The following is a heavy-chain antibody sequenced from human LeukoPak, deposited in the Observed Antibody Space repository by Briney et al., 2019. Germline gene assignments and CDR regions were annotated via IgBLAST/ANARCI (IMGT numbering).Heavy chain of an antibody. CDR3: AKVDDSSGYYWDAFDI. V-gene: IGHV3-23*01. Sequence: PGGSLRLSCAASGFTFSSYAMSWVRQAPGKGLEWVSAISGSGGSTYYADSVRGRFTISRDNSKNTLYLHMNSLRAEDTAVYYCAKVDDSSGYYWDAFDIWGQGTMVTVSS. CDR1: GFTFSSYA. J-gene: IGHJ3*02. D-gene: IGHD3-22*01. CDR2: ISGSGGST.